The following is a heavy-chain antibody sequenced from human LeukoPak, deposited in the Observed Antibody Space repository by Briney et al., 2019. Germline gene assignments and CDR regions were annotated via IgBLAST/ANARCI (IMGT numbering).Heavy chain of an antibody. CDR1: GFTFSTYW. V-gene: IGHV3-74*01. J-gene: IGHJ4*02. CDR3: VRDLTDPLAY. Sequence: PGGSLRLSCAASGFTFSTYWMHWVRQAPGKGLMWVSYINSGGSSTTYADSVKGRFTISRDNAKNTLYLQMNSLRVEDTAVYYCVRDLTDPLAYWGQGTLVTVSS. D-gene: IGHD3-16*01. CDR2: INSGGSST.